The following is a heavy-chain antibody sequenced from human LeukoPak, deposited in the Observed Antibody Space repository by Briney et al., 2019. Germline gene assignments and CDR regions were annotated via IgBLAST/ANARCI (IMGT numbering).Heavy chain of an antibody. D-gene: IGHD5-18*01. CDR2: IYTGGNT. Sequence: GGSLRLSCAAPEFIVSSSHISWVRRAPGKGLEWGSVIYTGGNTYYADSVKGRFTVSRDNSKNTLYLQMNSLRAEDTAVYYCARVYNYGFDYWGPGTLVTVSS. CDR1: EFIVSSSH. J-gene: IGHJ4*02. V-gene: IGHV3-53*01. CDR3: ARVYNYGFDY.